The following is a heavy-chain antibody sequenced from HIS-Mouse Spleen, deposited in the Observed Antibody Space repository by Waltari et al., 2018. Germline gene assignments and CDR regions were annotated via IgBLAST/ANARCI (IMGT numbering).Heavy chain of an antibody. CDR1: GYTFTSYD. Sequence: QVQLVQSGAEVKKPGASVKVSCKASGYTFTSYDINWVRQATGQGLEWIGWMNPGRGITGYAQKFHRRGTRTRHIPTSTAYSGLASLRPEDTAVYYGARAGYRGFRHWGQGTLVTVSS. J-gene: IGHJ1*01. CDR2: MNPGRGIT. V-gene: IGHV1-8*01. CDR3: ARAGYRGFRH. D-gene: IGHD6-13*01.